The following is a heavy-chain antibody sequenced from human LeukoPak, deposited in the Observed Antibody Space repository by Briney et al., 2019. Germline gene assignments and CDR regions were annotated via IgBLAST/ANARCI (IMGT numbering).Heavy chain of an antibody. J-gene: IGHJ4*02. CDR1: GYSFTPYW. V-gene: IGHV5-51*01. D-gene: IGHD6-6*01. CDR2: IYPGDSDT. Sequence: GESLQISCKDSGYSFTPYWIGWVRQMPGKGLEWMGIIYPGDSDTRYSPSFQGQVTISADKSINTAYLQWSSLKASDTAMYYCARSAFSGSSPPFDYWGQGTLVTVSS. CDR3: ARSAFSGSSPPFDY.